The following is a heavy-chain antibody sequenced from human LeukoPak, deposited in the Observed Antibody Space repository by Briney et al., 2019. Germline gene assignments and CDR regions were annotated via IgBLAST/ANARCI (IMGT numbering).Heavy chain of an antibody. CDR2: IYYSGST. D-gene: IGHD6-25*01. J-gene: IGHJ4*02. V-gene: IGHV4-61*01. Sequence: SETLSLTCTVSGGSVSSGSYYWSWIRQPPGKGLEWIGYIYYSGSTNYNPSLKSRVTMSVDTSKNQFSLKLSSVTAADTAVYYCARGRRSGETAIRDWGQGTLVTVSS. CDR1: GGSVSSGSYY. CDR3: ARGRRSGETAIRD.